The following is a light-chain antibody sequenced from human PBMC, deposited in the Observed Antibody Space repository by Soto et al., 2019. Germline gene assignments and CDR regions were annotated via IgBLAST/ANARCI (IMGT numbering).Light chain of an antibody. Sequence: QSVLTQPPSVSGAPGQRVTISCTGSSSNIGAGYDVHWYQVVPGTAPKLLIYGDTNRPSGVPDRFSGSKSGSSASLAITGLQAEDEADYYCASYTRTTTLVFGGGTKLTVL. CDR3: ASYTRTTTLV. CDR1: SSNIGAGYD. V-gene: IGLV1-40*01. J-gene: IGLJ2*01. CDR2: GDT.